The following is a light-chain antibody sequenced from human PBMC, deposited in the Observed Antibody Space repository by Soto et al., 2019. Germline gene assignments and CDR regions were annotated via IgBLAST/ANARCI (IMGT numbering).Light chain of an antibody. CDR2: EIN. CDR1: SSDVGAYDY. CDR3: TSYTGGNNLYV. Sequence: QSALTQPPSASGSPGQSVTISCTGTSSDVGAYDYVSWYQQHPGKAPKLMIYEINKRPSGVPDRFSGSKSGNTASLTVSGLQAEDEADYYCTSYTGGNNLYVFGTGTKVTVL. J-gene: IGLJ1*01. V-gene: IGLV2-8*01.